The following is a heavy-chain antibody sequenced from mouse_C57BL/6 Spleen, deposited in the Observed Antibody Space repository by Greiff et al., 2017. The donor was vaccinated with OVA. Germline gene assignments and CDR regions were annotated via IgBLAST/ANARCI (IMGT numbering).Heavy chain of an antibody. J-gene: IGHJ4*01. CDR3: DRDSGDAMDY. CDR2: IWTGGGT. V-gene: IGHV2-9-1*01. CDR1: GFSLTSYA. Sequence: QVQLQQSGPGLVAPSQSLSITCTVSGFSLTSYAISWVRQPPGKGLEWLGVIWTGGGTNYNSSLKSRLSISKDNSKSQDFLKMNRLQTDDTARYYCDRDSGDAMDYWGQGTSVTVSS.